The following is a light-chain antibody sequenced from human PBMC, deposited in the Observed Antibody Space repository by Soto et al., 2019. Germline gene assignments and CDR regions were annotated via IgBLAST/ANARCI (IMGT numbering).Light chain of an antibody. CDR2: DAS. CDR1: QSVSSY. V-gene: IGKV3-11*01. CDR3: LQPSNWQYT. Sequence: EIVLTQSPATLSLSPGERATLSCRASQSVSSYLAWYQQKPGQAPRLLIYDASNRVTGIPARFSGSGSGTDFTLTISSLEPEDFAVYYCLQPSNWQYTFGQGTKVEIK. J-gene: IGKJ2*01.